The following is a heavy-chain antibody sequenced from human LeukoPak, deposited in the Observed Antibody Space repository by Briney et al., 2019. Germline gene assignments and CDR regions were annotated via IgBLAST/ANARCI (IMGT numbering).Heavy chain of an antibody. CDR2: IIPILGIA. Sequence: SVKVSCKASGGTFSSYAISWVRQAPGQGLEWMGRIIPILGIANYAQKFQGRVTITADKSASTAYMELSSLRSEDTAVNYCARVGRLQYGDYVAFDYWGQGALVTVSS. CDR3: ARVGRLQYGDYVAFDY. D-gene: IGHD4-17*01. V-gene: IGHV1-69*04. CDR1: GGTFSSYA. J-gene: IGHJ4*02.